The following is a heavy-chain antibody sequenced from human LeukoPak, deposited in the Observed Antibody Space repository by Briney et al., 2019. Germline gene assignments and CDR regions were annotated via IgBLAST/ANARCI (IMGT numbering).Heavy chain of an antibody. D-gene: IGHD6-13*01. CDR1: GFTFSTYW. CDR3: ARDIYSKSGDDY. Sequence: SGGSLRLSCVASGFTFSTYWMHWVRQAPGEGLVWVARIHSDGSSTTYADSVKGRFTISRDNAKNTLYLQMNSLGAEDTAVYYCARDIYSKSGDDYWGQGTLVTVSS. CDR2: IHSDGSST. V-gene: IGHV3-74*01. J-gene: IGHJ4*02.